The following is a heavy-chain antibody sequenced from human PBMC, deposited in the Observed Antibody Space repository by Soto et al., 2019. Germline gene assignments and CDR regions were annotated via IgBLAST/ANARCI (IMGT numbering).Heavy chain of an antibody. V-gene: IGHV1-69*13. CDR3: ARRGEVTAYWYFDL. CDR2: IIPIFGTA. Sequence: SVKVSCKASGGTFSSYAISWVRQAPGQGLEWMGGIIPIFGTANYAQKFQGRLTITADESTSTAYMELSSLRSEDTAVYYCARRGEVTAYWYFDLWGRGTLVTVSS. D-gene: IGHD3-16*01. CDR1: GGTFSSYA. J-gene: IGHJ2*01.